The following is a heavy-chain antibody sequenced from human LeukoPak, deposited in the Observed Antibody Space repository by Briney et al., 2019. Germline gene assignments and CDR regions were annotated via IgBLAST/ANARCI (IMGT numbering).Heavy chain of an antibody. CDR1: GYTFTGYY. CDR3: AVVFLEWLLPFDY. CDR2: INPNSGGT. D-gene: IGHD3-3*01. Sequence: ASVKVSCKASGYTFTGYYMHWVRQAPGQGLEWMGRINPNSGGTSYAQKFQGRVTMTRDTSISTAYMELSRLRSDDTAVYYCAVVFLEWLLPFDYWGQGTLVTVSS. V-gene: IGHV1-2*06. J-gene: IGHJ4*02.